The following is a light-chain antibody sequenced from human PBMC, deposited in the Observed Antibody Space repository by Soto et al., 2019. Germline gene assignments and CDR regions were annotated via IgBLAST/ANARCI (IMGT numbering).Light chain of an antibody. CDR1: QSVSSD. Sequence: EIVMTQSPDTLSVSPGERATLSCRASQSVSSDLVWYQQKPGQAPRLLIYGASSRATGIPDRFSGGGSGTDFTLSISKVEPEDFAVYYCQQYGRPPRATFGQGTQLEIK. CDR2: GAS. CDR3: QQYGRPPRAT. J-gene: IGKJ5*01. V-gene: IGKV3-20*01.